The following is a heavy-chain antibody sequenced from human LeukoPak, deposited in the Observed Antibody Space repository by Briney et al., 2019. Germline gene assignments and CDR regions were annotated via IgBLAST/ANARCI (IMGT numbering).Heavy chain of an antibody. CDR1: GFTFSSYG. CDR2: IRYDGSNK. CDR3: ARALKYYYDSSGYSY. V-gene: IGHV3-30*02. Sequence: GGSLRLSCAASGFTFSSYGMHWVRQAPGKGLEWVAFIRYDGSNKYYADSVKGRFTISRDNSKNTLYLQMNSLRAEDTAVYYCARALKYYYDSSGYSYWGQGTLVTVSS. J-gene: IGHJ4*02. D-gene: IGHD3-22*01.